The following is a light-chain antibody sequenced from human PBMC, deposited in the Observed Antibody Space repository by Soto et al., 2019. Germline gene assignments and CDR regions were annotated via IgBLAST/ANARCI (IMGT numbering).Light chain of an antibody. J-gene: IGKJ1*01. CDR1: QSVNSNF. Sequence: EIVLTQSPGTLSLSPGERATLSCRASQSVNSNFLAWYQQKPGQAPRLLISGASNRATGIPDRFSGSGSGTDFTLTISGLEPEDFAVYYCQQYGSSRWTFGQGTKVDI. CDR3: QQYGSSRWT. V-gene: IGKV3-20*01. CDR2: GAS.